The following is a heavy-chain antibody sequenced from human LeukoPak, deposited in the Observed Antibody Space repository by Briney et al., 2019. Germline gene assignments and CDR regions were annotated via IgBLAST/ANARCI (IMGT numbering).Heavy chain of an antibody. D-gene: IGHD4-17*01. J-gene: IGHJ2*01. CDR2: ITWNGGQT. CDR1: GFSFDDYG. V-gene: IGHV3-20*04. Sequence: GGSLRLSCAASGFSFDDYGMSWVRQGPGKGLECVSTITWNGGQTAYADSVKGRFTISRDNAKNSLYLEMNSLSPEDTALYYCARSSTTVTTRFFDLWGRGTLVTVSS. CDR3: ARSSTTVTTRFFDL.